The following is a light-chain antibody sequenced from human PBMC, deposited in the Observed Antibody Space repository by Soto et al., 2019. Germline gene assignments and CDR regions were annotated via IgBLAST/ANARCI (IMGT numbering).Light chain of an antibody. CDR3: QKSDHLPL. CDR1: HDIGNS. Sequence: DIQMTQSPPSLSASVGDRVTITCQASHDIGNSLNWYQDKPGQAPKLVIYDAYNLETGVPSTFSGNGYGTDFTFNISCLRPEDIATYYCQKSDHLPLFGPGTKVDMK. V-gene: IGKV1-33*01. J-gene: IGKJ3*01. CDR2: DAY.